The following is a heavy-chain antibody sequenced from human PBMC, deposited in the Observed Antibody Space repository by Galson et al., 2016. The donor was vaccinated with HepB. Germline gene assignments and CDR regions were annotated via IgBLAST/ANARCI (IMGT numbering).Heavy chain of an antibody. CDR2: IFPADSDT. CDR3: ARSADLSLDY. J-gene: IGHJ4*02. Sequence: QSGAEVKKPGESLKISCKGSGYSFSTYWIAWVRQMPGRGLEWMGIIFPADSDTTYSPSFQDHVTISVDKSISTAYLQWNSLKASDTAIYYCARSADLSLDYWGQGTLVTVSS. V-gene: IGHV5-51*01. CDR1: GYSFSTYW.